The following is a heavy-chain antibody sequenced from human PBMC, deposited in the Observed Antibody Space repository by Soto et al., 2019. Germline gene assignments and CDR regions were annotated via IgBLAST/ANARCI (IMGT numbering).Heavy chain of an antibody. V-gene: IGHV3-74*01. CDR1: KFSFNNYW. Sequence: GGSLRLSCAASKFSFNNYWMHWVRQVPGKGPAWVSRINHDGSKTEYADSVKGRFTISRDNTKNTLYLQMNSLRVEDTAMYFCVREPWGFSGSWYDYWGQGTLVTVSS. D-gene: IGHD6-19*01. J-gene: IGHJ4*02. CDR3: VREPWGFSGSWYDY. CDR2: INHDGSKT.